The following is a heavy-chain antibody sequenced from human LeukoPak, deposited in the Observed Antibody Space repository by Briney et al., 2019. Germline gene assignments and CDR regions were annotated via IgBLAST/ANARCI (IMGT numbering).Heavy chain of an antibody. D-gene: IGHD2-15*01. CDR2: ISSSSSTI. CDR3: ARECSGGSCYFSAFDI. CDR1: GFTFSSYS. Sequence: GGSLRLSCAASGFTFSSYSMNWVRQAPGKGLEWVSYISSSSSTIYYADSVKGRFTISRDNAKNSLYLQMNSLRDEDTAVYYCARECSGGSCYFSAFDIWGQGTMVTVSS. V-gene: IGHV3-48*02. J-gene: IGHJ3*02.